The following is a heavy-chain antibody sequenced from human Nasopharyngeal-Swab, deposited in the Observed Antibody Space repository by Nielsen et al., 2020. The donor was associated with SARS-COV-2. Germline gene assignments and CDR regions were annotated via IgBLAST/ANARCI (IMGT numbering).Heavy chain of an antibody. CDR3: ARDPGYSWDYYYYGTDV. V-gene: IGHV1-18*01. CDR2: ISAHNGKT. Sequence: ASVKVSCKASGYTFTSYGMSWVRQAPGQGLEWMGWISAHNGKTNYAEMFQGRVTMTTDTSTSTAYMELRSLRSDDTAVYYCARDPGYSWDYYYYGTDVWGQGTTVTVSS. J-gene: IGHJ6*02. D-gene: IGHD5-12*01. CDR1: GYTFTSYG.